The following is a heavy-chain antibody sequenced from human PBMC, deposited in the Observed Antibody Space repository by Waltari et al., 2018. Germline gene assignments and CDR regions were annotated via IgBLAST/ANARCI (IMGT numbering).Heavy chain of an antibody. CDR2: IYPGDSDT. D-gene: IGHD3-10*01. J-gene: IGHJ4*02. CDR3: ARTYYYGSGSYYVGFGY. Sequence: RQMPGKGLEWMGIIYPGDSDTRYSPSFQGQVTISADKSISTAYLQWSSLKASDTAMYYCARTYYYGSGSYYVGFGYWGQGTLVTVSS. V-gene: IGHV5-51*01.